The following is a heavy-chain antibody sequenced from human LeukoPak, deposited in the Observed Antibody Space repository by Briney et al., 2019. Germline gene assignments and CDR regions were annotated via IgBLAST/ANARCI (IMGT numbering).Heavy chain of an antibody. V-gene: IGHV4-34*01. CDR3: ARDRGYDTTDAFDI. CDR2: INHSGST. D-gene: IGHD3-22*01. Sequence: PSETLSLTCAVYGGSFSGYYWSWIRQPPGKGLEWIGEINHSGSTNYNPSLKSRVTMSVDTSRNQFSLKLSSVTAADTAVYYCARDRGYDTTDAFDIWGQGTMVTVSS. CDR1: GGSFSGYY. J-gene: IGHJ3*02.